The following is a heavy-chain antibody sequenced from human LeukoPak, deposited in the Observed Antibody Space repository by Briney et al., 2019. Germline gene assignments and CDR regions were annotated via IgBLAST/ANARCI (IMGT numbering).Heavy chain of an antibody. CDR1: GGSFSGYY. Sequence: SETLSLTCAVYGGSFSGYYWSWIRQPPGKGLEWIGEINHSGGTNYNPSLKSRVTISVDTSKNQFSLKLSSVTAADTAVYYCARGRYCSSTSCYKSFLGFDYWGQGTLVTVSS. V-gene: IGHV4-34*01. CDR2: INHSGGT. J-gene: IGHJ4*02. D-gene: IGHD2-2*02. CDR3: ARGRYCSSTSCYKSFLGFDY.